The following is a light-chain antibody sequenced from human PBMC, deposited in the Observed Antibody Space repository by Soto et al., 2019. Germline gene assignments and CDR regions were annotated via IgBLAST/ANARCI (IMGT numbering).Light chain of an antibody. J-gene: IGKJ1*01. V-gene: IGKV3-15*01. Sequence: DIVLTQSPGTLSLSPGEGATLSCRASQSVSSNLAWYQQKPGQAPRLLIYGASTRATGIPARFSGSGSGTEFTLTISSLQSEDFAVYYCQQYNNWWTFGQGTKVEIK. CDR1: QSVSSN. CDR2: GAS. CDR3: QQYNNWWT.